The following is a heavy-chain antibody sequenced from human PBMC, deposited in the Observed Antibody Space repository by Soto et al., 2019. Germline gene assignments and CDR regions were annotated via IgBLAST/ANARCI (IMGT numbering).Heavy chain of an antibody. Sequence: SETLSLTCTVSGDSISRCSHYWGWIRQPPGKGLEWIGYIYHSGSTYYNPSLKSRVTISVDRSKNQFSLKLSSVTAADTAVYYCARGPSARIAAADDLSYYYYGMDVWGQGTTVTV. J-gene: IGHJ6*02. D-gene: IGHD6-13*01. CDR3: ARGPSARIAAADDLSYYYYGMDV. CDR1: GDSISRCSHY. V-gene: IGHV4-39*07. CDR2: IYHSGST.